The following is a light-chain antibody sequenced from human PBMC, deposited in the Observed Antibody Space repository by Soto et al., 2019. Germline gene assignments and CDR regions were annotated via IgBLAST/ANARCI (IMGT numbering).Light chain of an antibody. CDR2: DVT. J-gene: IGLJ2*01. Sequence: QTVVTQPASVSGSPGQSITISCTGTSSDVGGYNSVSWYQQHPGKAPKLMIYDVTNRPSGVSDRFSGSKSGNTAALTISILQADDEADYYCSSYTSSSLLVFGGGTKVTVL. V-gene: IGLV2-14*01. CDR3: SSYTSSSLLV. CDR1: SSDVGGYNS.